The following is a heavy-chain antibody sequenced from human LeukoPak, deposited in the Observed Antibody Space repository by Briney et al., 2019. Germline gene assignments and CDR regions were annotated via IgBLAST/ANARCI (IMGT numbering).Heavy chain of an antibody. CDR2: IKTDGSQV. D-gene: IGHD3-22*01. J-gene: IGHJ4*02. V-gene: IGHV3-7*01. CDR3: ARDPTSKYYYDSSGYYLVY. CDR1: GLTFSSYW. Sequence: GGSLRLSCVASGLTFSSYWMSWVRQAPGKGLEWVASIKTDGSQVYYVDSVKGRFTISRDNAKNSLYLQMNSLRAEDTAVYYCARDPTSKYYYDSSGYYLVYWGQGTLVTVSS.